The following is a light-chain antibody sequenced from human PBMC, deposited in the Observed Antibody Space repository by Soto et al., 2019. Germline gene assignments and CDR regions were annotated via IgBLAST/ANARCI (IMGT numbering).Light chain of an antibody. CDR1: QSISSS. CDR3: QQYNSYSRT. V-gene: IGKV1-5*03. Sequence: DIQMTQSPSTLSASVAARVTIPCRASQSISSSLAWYQQKPGKAPKLLIYMASSLEGGVPSRFSGSGSGTEFTLTITSLQPDDFATYYCQQYNSYSRTFGQGTKVDIK. J-gene: IGKJ1*01. CDR2: MAS.